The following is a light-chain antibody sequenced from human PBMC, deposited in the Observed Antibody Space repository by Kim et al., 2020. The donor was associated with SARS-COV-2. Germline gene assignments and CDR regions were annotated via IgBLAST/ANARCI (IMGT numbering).Light chain of an antibody. CDR3: SSYTSSSTYV. J-gene: IGLJ1*01. CDR2: DVS. Sequence: QSALTQPASVSGSPGQSITISCTVTSSDVGGYNYVSWYQQHPGKASKLMIYDVSKRPSGVSNRFSGSKSGNTASLTISGLQAEDEADYYCSSYTSSSTYVFGTGTKVTVL. CDR1: SSDVGGYNY. V-gene: IGLV2-14*01.